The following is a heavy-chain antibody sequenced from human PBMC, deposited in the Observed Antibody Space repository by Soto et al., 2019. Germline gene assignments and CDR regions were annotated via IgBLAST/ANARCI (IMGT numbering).Heavy chain of an antibody. CDR1: PHSFTSYW. Sequence: GASLTITCKASPHSFTSYWISWVRQMPGKRLEWMGSIDPSDSYTNYSPSFQGPVTISADKSISTAYLQWSSLKASDTAMYYCARHSGYSYGYLVYYYYYGMDVWGQGTTVTSP. V-gene: IGHV5-10-1*01. D-gene: IGHD5-18*01. CDR3: ARHSGYSYGYLVYYYYYGMDV. CDR2: IDPSDSYT. J-gene: IGHJ6*02.